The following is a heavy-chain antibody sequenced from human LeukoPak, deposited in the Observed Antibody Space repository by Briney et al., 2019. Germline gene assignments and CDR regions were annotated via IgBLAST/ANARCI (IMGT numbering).Heavy chain of an antibody. J-gene: IGHJ6*03. CDR2: MNTNSGNT. CDR3: ARGPYCSSTSCYMGLGYYMDV. Sequence: ASVTVSCKASGYTFTSYDINWVRQATGQGLEWMGWMNTNSGNTGYAQKFQGRVTITRNTSISTAYMELSSLRSEDTAVYYCARGPYCSSTSCYMGLGYYMDVWGKGTTVTVSS. D-gene: IGHD2-2*02. CDR1: GYTFTSYD. V-gene: IGHV1-8*03.